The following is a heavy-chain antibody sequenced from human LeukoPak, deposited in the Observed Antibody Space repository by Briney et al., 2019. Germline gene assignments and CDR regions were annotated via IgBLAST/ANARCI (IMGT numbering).Heavy chain of an antibody. D-gene: IGHD4-17*01. CDR3: ARDSTAHYYYYYMDV. J-gene: IGHJ6*03. CDR1: GFSDAW. CDR2: ISGSGGST. V-gene: IGHV3-11*01. Sequence: GGSLRLSCAASGFSDAWMSWVRQAPGKGLEWVSAISGSGGSTYYADSVKGRFTISRDNAKKSLYLQMNSLRAEDTALYYCARDSTAHYYYYYMDVWGKGTTVTVSS.